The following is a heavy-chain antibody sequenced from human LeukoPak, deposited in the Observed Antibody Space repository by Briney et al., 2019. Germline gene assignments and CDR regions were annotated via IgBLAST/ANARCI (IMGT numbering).Heavy chain of an antibody. J-gene: IGHJ6*02. D-gene: IGHD3-10*01. V-gene: IGHV4-59*01. CDR2: IYNSGST. CDR1: GGSISSYY. Sequence: SETLSLTCTVSGGSISSYYWSWIRQPPGKGLEWIAYIYNSGSTNYNPSLKSRVTISVDTSKNRFSLKLSSVTAADTAVYYCARAVFRGASYTSYYYYGMDVWGQGTTVTVSS. CDR3: ARAVFRGASYTSYYYYGMDV.